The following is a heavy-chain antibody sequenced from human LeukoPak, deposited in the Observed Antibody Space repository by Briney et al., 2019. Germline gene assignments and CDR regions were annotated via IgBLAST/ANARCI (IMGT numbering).Heavy chain of an antibody. CDR3: ARVPQTYDFYRRALEGYFQH. V-gene: IGHV4-31*03. CDR2: SLYSGST. Sequence: SQTQSLTCTVSGGSISSGGYYWSWIHQDSGKGLEWIGYSLYSGSTYFNPSLKSRVTISVDTSKNQFSLKLSSVTAADTAVYYCARVPQTYDFYRRALEGYFQHWGQGTLVTVSS. D-gene: IGHD3/OR15-3a*01. CDR1: GGSISSGGYY. J-gene: IGHJ1*01.